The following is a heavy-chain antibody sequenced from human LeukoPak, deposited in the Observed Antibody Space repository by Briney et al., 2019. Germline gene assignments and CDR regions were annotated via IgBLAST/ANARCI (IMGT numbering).Heavy chain of an antibody. V-gene: IGHV3-30*02. CDR3: AKGLTYYDFWSGHSFDP. D-gene: IGHD3-3*01. J-gene: IGHJ5*02. Sequence: GGSLRLSCAASGFTFSSYGMHWVRQAPGKGLEWVAFIRYDGSNKYYADSVKGRFTISRDNSKNTLYLQMNSLRAEDTAVYYCAKGLTYYDFWSGHSFDPWGQGTLVTVSS. CDR1: GFTFSSYG. CDR2: IRYDGSNK.